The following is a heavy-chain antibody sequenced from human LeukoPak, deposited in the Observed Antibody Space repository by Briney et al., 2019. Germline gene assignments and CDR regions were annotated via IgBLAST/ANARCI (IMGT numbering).Heavy chain of an antibody. D-gene: IGHD3-10*01. Sequence: GGSLRLSCAASGFTFSLHRMHWVRQVPGKGLVWISWIETDATRAGYVDSVRGRFTVSRDNAKSTVYLEMNSLRVEDTAVYYCVKPYYFSSGSLTWGQGTLVTVSS. CDR1: GFTFSLHR. CDR3: VKPYYFSSGSLT. V-gene: IGHV3-74*01. J-gene: IGHJ5*02. CDR2: IETDATRA.